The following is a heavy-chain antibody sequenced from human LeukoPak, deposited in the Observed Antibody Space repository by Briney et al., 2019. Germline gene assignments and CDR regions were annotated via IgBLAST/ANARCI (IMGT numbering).Heavy chain of an antibody. CDR2: MNPNSGNT. D-gene: IGHD2-15*01. J-gene: IGHJ4*02. Sequence: GASVKVSCKASGYTFTSYDINWVRQASGQGLEWMGWMNPNSGNTGYAQKFQGRVTMTRNTSIGTAYMELSSLRSEDTAVYYCARGPTRYCSGGSCYGEYYFDYWGQGTLVTVSS. CDR1: GYTFTSYD. V-gene: IGHV1-8*01. CDR3: ARGPTRYCSGGSCYGEYYFDY.